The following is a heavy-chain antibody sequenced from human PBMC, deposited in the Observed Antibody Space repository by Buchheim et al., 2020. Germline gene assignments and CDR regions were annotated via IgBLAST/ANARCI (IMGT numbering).Heavy chain of an antibody. D-gene: IGHD1-7*01. Sequence: EVQLVESGGGLVEPGGSLRLSCAASGFTFSNYEMHWVRQVIGKGLEWVSTIGVGGDTYYPGSVQGRFTISRENAHNSLYLQMNSLRAGDTAVYYCSRGAGELELRTMDVWGQGTT. CDR2: IGVGGDT. CDR1: GFTFSNYE. J-gene: IGHJ6*02. CDR3: SRGAGELELRTMDV. V-gene: IGHV3-13*04.